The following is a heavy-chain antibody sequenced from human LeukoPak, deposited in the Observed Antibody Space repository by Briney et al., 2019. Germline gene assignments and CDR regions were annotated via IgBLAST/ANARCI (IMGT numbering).Heavy chain of an antibody. CDR3: ARLPRYSNYYYYYMDV. Sequence: SETLSLTCTVSGGSISSSSYYWGWIRQPPGKGLEWIGSIYYSGSTYYNPSLKSRVTISVDTSKNQFFLKLSSVTAADTAVYYCARLPRYSNYYYYYMDVWGKGTTVTVSS. D-gene: IGHD4-11*01. CDR1: GGSISSSSYY. V-gene: IGHV4-39*01. CDR2: IYYSGST. J-gene: IGHJ6*03.